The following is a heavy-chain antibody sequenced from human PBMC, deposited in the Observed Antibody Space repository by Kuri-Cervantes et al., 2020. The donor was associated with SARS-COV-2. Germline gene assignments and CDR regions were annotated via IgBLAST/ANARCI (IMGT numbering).Heavy chain of an antibody. Sequence: GSLRLSCTVSGGSISGSSYYWGWIRQPPGKGLEWVGSIYYSGSTYYNPSLKSRVTISVDTSKNQFSLKLSSVTAADTAVYYCARHGLELRSLDYWGQGTLVTVSS. CDR2: IYYSGST. V-gene: IGHV4-39*01. CDR1: GGSISGSSYY. D-gene: IGHD1-7*01. CDR3: ARHGLELRSLDY. J-gene: IGHJ4*02.